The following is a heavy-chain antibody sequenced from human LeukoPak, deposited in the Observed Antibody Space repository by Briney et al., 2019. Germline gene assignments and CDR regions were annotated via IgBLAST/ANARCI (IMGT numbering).Heavy chain of an antibody. CDR2: IYTSGST. J-gene: IGHJ4*02. CDR3: AREDYYGSGSYWYFDY. CDR1: GGSISSYY. Sequence: KSSETLSLTCTVSGGSISSYYWSWIRQPAGKGLEWIGRIYTSGSTNYNPSLKSRVTMSVDTSKSQFSLKLSSVTAADTAVYYCAREDYYGSGSYWYFDYWGQGTLVTVSS. D-gene: IGHD3-10*01. V-gene: IGHV4-4*07.